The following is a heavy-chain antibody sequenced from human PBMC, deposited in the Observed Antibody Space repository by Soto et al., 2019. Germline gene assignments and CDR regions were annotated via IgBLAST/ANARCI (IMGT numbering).Heavy chain of an antibody. D-gene: IGHD3-9*01. CDR1: GYTFTGYY. V-gene: IGHV1-2*07. CDR2: INPNSGGT. J-gene: IGHJ6*02. Sequence: ASVKVSFKASGYTFTGYYMHWVRQAPGQGLEWMGWINPNSGGTNYAHKFQGRVTMTRDTSISTAYMELSRLRSDDTAVYYCARGPSLFLTRKRYYYYGMDVWGQGTTVTLSS. CDR3: ARGPSLFLTRKRYYYYGMDV.